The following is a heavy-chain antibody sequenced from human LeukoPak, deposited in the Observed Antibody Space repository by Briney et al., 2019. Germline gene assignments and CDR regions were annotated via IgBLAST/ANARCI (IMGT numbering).Heavy chain of an antibody. CDR1: GFTFSSYC. J-gene: IGHJ6*02. V-gene: IGHV3-33*01. Sequence: GGSLRLSCAASGFTFSSYCMHWVRQAPGKGLEWVAVIWYDGSNKYYADSVKGRFTISRDNSKNTLYLQMNGLRAEDTAVYYCARGLGDIVVVDGMDVWGQGTTVTVSS. D-gene: IGHD2-2*01. CDR3: ARGLGDIVVVDGMDV. CDR2: IWYDGSNK.